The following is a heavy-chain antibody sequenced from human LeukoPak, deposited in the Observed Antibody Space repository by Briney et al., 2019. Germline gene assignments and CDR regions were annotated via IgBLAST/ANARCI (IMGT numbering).Heavy chain of an antibody. Sequence: SETLSLTCTVSGGSISSHYWSWIRQPPGKGLEWIGYIYYSGGTNYNPSLKSRVTISVDTSKDQFSLKLSSVTAADTAVYYCARAPGNIVATISWFDPWGQGTLVTVSS. D-gene: IGHD5-12*01. V-gene: IGHV4-59*11. CDR3: ARAPGNIVATISWFDP. J-gene: IGHJ5*02. CDR1: GGSISSHY. CDR2: IYYSGGT.